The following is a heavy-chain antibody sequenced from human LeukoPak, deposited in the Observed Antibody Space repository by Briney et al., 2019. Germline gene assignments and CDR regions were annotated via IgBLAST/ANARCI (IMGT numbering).Heavy chain of an antibody. V-gene: IGHV1-69*05. Sequence: GASVKVSRKXSGGTFSSYAISWVRQAPGQGLEWMGGIIPIFGTANYAQKFQGRVTITTDESTSTAYMELSSLRSEDTAVYYCARARDYCSGGSCGPYYFDYWGQGTLVTVSS. CDR3: ARARDYCSGGSCGPYYFDY. J-gene: IGHJ4*02. CDR1: GGTFSSYA. CDR2: IIPIFGTA. D-gene: IGHD2-15*01.